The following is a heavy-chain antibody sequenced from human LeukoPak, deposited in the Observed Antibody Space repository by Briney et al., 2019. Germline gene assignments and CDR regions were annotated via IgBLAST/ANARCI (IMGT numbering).Heavy chain of an antibody. CDR3: ARRSGIAVAGAFDY. CDR2: ISGSGDST. Sequence: PGGSLRLSCAASGFTFSSYSMNWVRQAPGKGLEWVSGISGSGDSTYYEDSVKGRFTISRDNSKNTLYLQMNSLRAEDTAVYYCARRSGIAVAGAFDYWGQGTLVTVSS. D-gene: IGHD6-19*01. CDR1: GFTFSSYS. J-gene: IGHJ4*02. V-gene: IGHV3-23*01.